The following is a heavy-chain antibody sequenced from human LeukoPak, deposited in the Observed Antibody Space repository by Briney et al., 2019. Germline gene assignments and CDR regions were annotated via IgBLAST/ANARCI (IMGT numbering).Heavy chain of an antibody. CDR3: ARESSGYFY. V-gene: IGHV3-21*01. CDR2: ISSSSSFR. J-gene: IGHJ4*02. Sequence: GGSLRLSCAASGSNFSSYSMNWVRQAPGKGLEWVSSISSSSSFRYYADSVKGRFTISRDNAKNSLYLQMNSLRAEDTAVYYCARESSGYFYWGQGTLVTVSS. D-gene: IGHD3-22*01. CDR1: GSNFSSYS.